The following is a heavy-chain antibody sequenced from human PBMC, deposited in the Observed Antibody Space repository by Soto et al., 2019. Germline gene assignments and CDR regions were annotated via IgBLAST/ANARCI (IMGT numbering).Heavy chain of an antibody. V-gene: IGHV1-2*04. D-gene: IGHD3-22*01. CDR3: ARVAGIRNYYDSSGYSLDAFDI. CDR2: INPNSGGT. J-gene: IGHJ3*02. CDR1: GYTFTGYY. Sequence: ASVKVSCKASGYTFTGYYMHCVRQAPGQGLEWMGRINPNSGGTNYAQKFQGWVTMTRDTSISTAYMELSRLRSDDTAVYYCARVAGIRNYYDSSGYSLDAFDIWGQGAMVTVSS.